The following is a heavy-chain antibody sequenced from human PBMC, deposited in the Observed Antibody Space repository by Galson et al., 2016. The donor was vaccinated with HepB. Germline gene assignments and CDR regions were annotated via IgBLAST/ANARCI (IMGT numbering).Heavy chain of an antibody. CDR3: AKGLQWLVAPLDY. V-gene: IGHV3-30*18. CDR2: ISYDGGNK. D-gene: IGHD6-19*01. J-gene: IGHJ4*02. CDR1: GFTFTTYG. Sequence: SLRLSCAASGFTFTTYGMQWVRQAPGKGLEWVAVISYDGGNKYYADSVKGRFTISRDNSKNTLYLQMNSLRAEDSAVYYCAKGLQWLVAPLDYWGQGTLVTVSS.